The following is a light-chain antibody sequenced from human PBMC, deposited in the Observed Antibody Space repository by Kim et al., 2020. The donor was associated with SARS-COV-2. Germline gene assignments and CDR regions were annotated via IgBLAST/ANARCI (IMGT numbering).Light chain of an antibody. CDR3: QQYDYWPT. Sequence: SVSPGDGVTLTCTASQSVGSDLAWYQRKPGQAPRLLIYSASTRATGIPARFSGSGSGTEFTLTISSLQSDDFAVYFCQQYDYWPTFGPGTKVDIK. CDR1: QSVGSD. J-gene: IGKJ1*01. V-gene: IGKV3-15*01. CDR2: SAS.